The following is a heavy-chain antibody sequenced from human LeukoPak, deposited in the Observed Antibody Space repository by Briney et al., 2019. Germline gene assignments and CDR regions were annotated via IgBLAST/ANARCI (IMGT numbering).Heavy chain of an antibody. D-gene: IGHD3-10*01. Sequence: GGSLRLSGAASGFTFSSYAMSWVRQAPGKGLEWVSAISGSGGSTYYADSVKGRFTISRDNSKNTLYLQMNSLRAEDTAVYYCAKRLRFRDAFDIWGQGIMVTVSS. CDR3: AKRLRFRDAFDI. V-gene: IGHV3-23*01. CDR1: GFTFSSYA. CDR2: ISGSGGST. J-gene: IGHJ3*02.